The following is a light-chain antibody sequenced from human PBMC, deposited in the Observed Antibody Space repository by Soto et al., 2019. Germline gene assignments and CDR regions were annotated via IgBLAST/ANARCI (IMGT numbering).Light chain of an antibody. J-gene: IGKJ4*01. CDR1: QSVSSSS. CDR2: GAS. V-gene: IGKV3-20*01. CDR3: QQYNNWPLT. Sequence: EIVLTQSPGTLSLSPGERATLSCRASQSVSSSSLAWYQQKRGQAPRLLIHGASSRATGIPDRFSGSGSGTDFTLTISRLEPEDFAVYYCQQYNNWPLTFGGGTKVDIK.